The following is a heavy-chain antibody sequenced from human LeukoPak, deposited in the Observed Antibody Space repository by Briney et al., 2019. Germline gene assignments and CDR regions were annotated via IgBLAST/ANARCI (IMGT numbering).Heavy chain of an antibody. D-gene: IGHD5-18*01. Sequence: SETLSLTCTVSGGSISSYYWSWIRQPPGKGLEWIEYIYYSGSTNYNPFLKSRVTISVDTSKNQFSLKLSSVTAADTAVYYCARLNGYSYGYSDYWGQETLVTVSS. CDR2: IYYSGST. V-gene: IGHV4-59*08. J-gene: IGHJ4*02. CDR1: GGSISSYY. CDR3: ARLNGYSYGYSDY.